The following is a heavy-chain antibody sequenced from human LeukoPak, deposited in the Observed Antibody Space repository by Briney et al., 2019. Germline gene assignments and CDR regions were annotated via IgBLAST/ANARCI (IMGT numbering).Heavy chain of an antibody. CDR3: VKDIGGYSSSWYRGVDAFDI. CDR1: GFTFDDYA. V-gene: IGHV3-9*01. CDR2: ISWNSGSI. Sequence: GGSLRLSCAASGFTFDDYAMHWVRQAPGKGLEWVSGISWNSGSIGYADSVKGRFTISRDNAKSSLYLQMNSLRAEDTASYYCVKDIGGYSSSWYRGVDAFDIWGQGTMVTVSS. J-gene: IGHJ3*02. D-gene: IGHD6-13*01.